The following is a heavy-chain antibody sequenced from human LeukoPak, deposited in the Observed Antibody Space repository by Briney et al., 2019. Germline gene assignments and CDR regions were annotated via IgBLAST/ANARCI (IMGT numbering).Heavy chain of an antibody. CDR1: GFTFSTYS. D-gene: IGHD6-13*01. V-gene: IGHV3-21*01. CDR2: ISSSSTYI. Sequence: GSLRLSCAASGFTFSTYSMNWVRQTPGKGLEWVSSISSSSTYIYYTDSVKGRFTISRDNAKNSLYLQMNSLRAEDTAVYYCARTRGIAATDDFDYWGQGTLVTVSS. CDR3: ARTRGIAATDDFDY. J-gene: IGHJ4*02.